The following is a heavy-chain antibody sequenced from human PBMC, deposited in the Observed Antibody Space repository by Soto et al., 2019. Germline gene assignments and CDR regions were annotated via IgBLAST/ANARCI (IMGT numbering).Heavy chain of an antibody. CDR3: ARQTMGSGIDY. J-gene: IGHJ4*02. Sequence: SETLSLTCTVSGGSISSSSYYWGWIRQPPGKGLEWIGSIYYSGSTYYNPSLKSRVTISVDTSKNQFSLKLSSVTAADTAVYYCARQTMGSGIDYWGQGTLVTVSS. CDR1: GGSISSSSYY. CDR2: IYYSGST. D-gene: IGHD6-19*01. V-gene: IGHV4-39*01.